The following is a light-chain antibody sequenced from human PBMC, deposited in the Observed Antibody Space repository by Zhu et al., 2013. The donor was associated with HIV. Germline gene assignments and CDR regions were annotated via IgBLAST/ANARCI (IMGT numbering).Light chain of an antibody. V-gene: IGLV3-1*01. CDR1: NLGDIY. J-gene: IGLJ1*01. CDR2: EDT. CDR3: QAWDRSTYV. Sequence: SYELTQPPSVSVSPGQTATLTCSGGNLGDIYTSWYQQKPGQSPVLVIYEDTKRPSGLPERFSGSSSGNTATLTISGTQVMDEADYYCQAWDRSTYVFGTGTKVTVL.